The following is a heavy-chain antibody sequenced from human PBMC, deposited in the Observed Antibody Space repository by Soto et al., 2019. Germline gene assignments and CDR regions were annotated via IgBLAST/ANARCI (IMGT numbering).Heavy chain of an antibody. CDR3: ARQSLGNIRLRGFEY. CDR1: GFTFSDYG. J-gene: IGHJ4*02. Sequence: QVQLVESGGGVVQPGRSLRLPCAASGFTFSDYGMHWVRQATGKGLEWVAVIWYDGSVKYYADSVKGRLTSSRDNSKNTLYLKMNSLRGEDTALYYGARQSLGNIRLRGFEYWGQGALVTVSS. CDR2: IWYDGSVK. D-gene: IGHD1-1*01. V-gene: IGHV3-33*01.